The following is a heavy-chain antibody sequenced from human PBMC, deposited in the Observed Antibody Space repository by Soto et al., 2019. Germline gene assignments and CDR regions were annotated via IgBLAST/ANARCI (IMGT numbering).Heavy chain of an antibody. V-gene: IGHV4-34*01. J-gene: IGHJ5*02. CDR3: ARGFGSSSSWFDP. D-gene: IGHD1-26*01. Sequence: TLSLTCAVYGGSFIGYYWSWIRHPPGKGLEWIGEINHSGSTNYNPSLKSRVTISVDTSKNQFSLKLSSVTAADTAVYYCARGFGSSSSWFDPWGQGTLVTVSS. CDR1: GGSFIGYY. CDR2: INHSGST.